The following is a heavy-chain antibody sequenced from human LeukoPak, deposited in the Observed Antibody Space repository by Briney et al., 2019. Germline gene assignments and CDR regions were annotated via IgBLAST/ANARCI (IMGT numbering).Heavy chain of an antibody. D-gene: IGHD4-17*01. CDR2: INHSGST. J-gene: IGHJ4*02. CDR3: ARHGYGDTELLFDY. CDR1: GGSFSGYY. Sequence: SETLSLTCAVYGGSFSGYYWSWIRQPPGKGLEWIGEINHSGSTNYNPSLKSRVTISVDTSKNQFSLKLSSVTAADTAVYYCARHGYGDTELLFDYWGQGTLVTVSS. V-gene: IGHV4-34*01.